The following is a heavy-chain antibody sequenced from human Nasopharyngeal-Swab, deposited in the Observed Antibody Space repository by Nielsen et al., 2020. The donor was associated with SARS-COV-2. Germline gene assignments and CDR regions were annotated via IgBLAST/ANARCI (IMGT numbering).Heavy chain of an antibody. CDR1: GGSISSSSYY. V-gene: IGHV4-39*01. CDR2: IYYSGST. J-gene: IGHJ5*02. CDR3: ARGGLLVAAGHNWFDP. Sequence: GSLRLSCTVSGGSISSSSYYWGWIRQPPGKGLEWIGSIYYSGSTYYNPSLKSRVTISVDTSKNQFSLKLSSVTAADTAVYYCARGGLLVAAGHNWFDPWGQGTLVTVSS. D-gene: IGHD6-13*01.